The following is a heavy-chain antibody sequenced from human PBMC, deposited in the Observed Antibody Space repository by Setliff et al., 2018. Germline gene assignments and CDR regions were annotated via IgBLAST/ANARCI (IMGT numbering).Heavy chain of an antibody. CDR1: GFAFSNYA. Sequence: GGSLRLSCAASGFAFSNYAMNWVRQAPGKGLEWVSSFSSRNDYIYHADSVKGRFTISRDNAKNSVWLHMNNLRVDDTAIYYCARSYYWGQGALVTVSS. J-gene: IGHJ4*02. CDR2: FSSRNDYI. CDR3: ARSYY. V-gene: IGHV3-21*01. D-gene: IGHD3-10*01.